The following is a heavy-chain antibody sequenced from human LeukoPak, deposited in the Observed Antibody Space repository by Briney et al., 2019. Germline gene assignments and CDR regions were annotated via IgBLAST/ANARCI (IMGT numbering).Heavy chain of an antibody. D-gene: IGHD1-26*01. CDR3: AKVGFTSDEYSGMDV. J-gene: IGHJ6*02. V-gene: IGHV3-23*01. CDR2: ISGSGGST. CDR1: GFAFSSYA. Sequence: PGGSLRLSCAASGFAFSSYAMSWFRQPPGKGLEWVSVISGSGGSTYYADSVKGRFTISRDNSKNTLSLQMNSLRDEDTAVYYCAKVGFTSDEYSGMDVWGQGTTVTVSS.